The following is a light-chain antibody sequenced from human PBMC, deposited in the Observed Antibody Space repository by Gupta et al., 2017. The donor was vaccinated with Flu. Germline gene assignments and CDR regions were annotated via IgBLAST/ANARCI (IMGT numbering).Light chain of an antibody. Sequence: QSALPQPPSAAGSLGQSVTISCTGGSRDVGGYNYVSWYLQHPGRAPKRLMYEVNQRSSGVPDRFSGSKSGNTDSLTVSGLQAEDEAADFCSSSAGSNKVVCGGGTNLT. CDR3: SSSAGSNKVV. V-gene: IGLV2-8*01. CDR2: EVN. CDR1: SRDVGGYNY. J-gene: IGLJ3*02.